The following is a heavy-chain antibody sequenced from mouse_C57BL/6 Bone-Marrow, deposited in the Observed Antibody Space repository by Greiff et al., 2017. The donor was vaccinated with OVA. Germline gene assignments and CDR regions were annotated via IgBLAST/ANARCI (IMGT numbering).Heavy chain of an antibody. Sequence: EVKLVESGGGLVQPGGSLKLSCAASGFTFSDYYMYWVRQTPEKRLEWVAYISHGGGSTYYPATVKGRFTISRDNAKNPLYLQLSRLKSEDTAMYYCARQITTVPRDWYFDVWGTGTTVTVSS. V-gene: IGHV5-12*01. J-gene: IGHJ1*03. D-gene: IGHD1-1*01. CDR1: GFTFSDYY. CDR2: ISHGGGST. CDR3: ARQITTVPRDWYFDV.